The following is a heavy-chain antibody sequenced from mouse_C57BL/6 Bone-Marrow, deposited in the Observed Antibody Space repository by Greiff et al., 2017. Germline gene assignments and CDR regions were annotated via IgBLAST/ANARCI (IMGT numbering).Heavy chain of an antibody. CDR1: GFTFSSYA. CDR2: ISDGGSYT. Sequence: EVQGVESGGGLVKPGGSLKLSCAASGFTFSSYAMSWVRQTPEKRLEWVATISDGGSYTYYPDNVKGRFTISRDNAKNNLYLQMSHLKSEDTAMYYCARDHGGSLWFAYWCQGTLVTVSA. CDR3: ARDHGGSLWFAY. D-gene: IGHD1-1*01. J-gene: IGHJ3*01. V-gene: IGHV5-4*01.